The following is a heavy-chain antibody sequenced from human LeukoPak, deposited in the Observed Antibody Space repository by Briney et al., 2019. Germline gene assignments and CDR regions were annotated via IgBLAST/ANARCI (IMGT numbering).Heavy chain of an antibody. CDR3: AREDFRGSYYDLDY. D-gene: IGHD1-26*01. J-gene: IGHJ4*02. Sequence: ASVKVSCKASGYTFTSYGISWVRQAPGQGLEWIGWISAYNGNTNYAQKLQGRVTITTDTSTSTAYMELRSLRSEDTAVYYCAREDFRGSYYDLDYWGQGTLVTVSS. V-gene: IGHV1-18*01. CDR1: GYTFTSYG. CDR2: ISAYNGNT.